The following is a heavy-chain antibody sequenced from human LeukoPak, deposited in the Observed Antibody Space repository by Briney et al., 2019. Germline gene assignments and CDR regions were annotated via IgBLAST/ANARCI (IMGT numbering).Heavy chain of an antibody. Sequence: GGSLRLSCEASGFTFSSFGMSWVRQPPGKGLEGVSGISGSGDNTYYADSVKGRFTISRDNSKNTLYLQMNSLRADDTAVYYCAKGGLVHRFDPWGQGTLVTVSS. J-gene: IGHJ5*02. CDR2: ISGSGDNT. CDR3: AKGGLVHRFDP. CDR1: GFTFSSFG. V-gene: IGHV3-23*01.